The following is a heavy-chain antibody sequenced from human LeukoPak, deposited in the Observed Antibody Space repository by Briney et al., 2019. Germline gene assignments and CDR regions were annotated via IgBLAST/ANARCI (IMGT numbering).Heavy chain of an antibody. CDR1: GFTFSSYW. V-gene: IGHV3-7*03. Sequence: PGGSLRLSCAASGFTFSSYWMSWVRQAPGKGLEWVANIKQDGSEKYYVDSVKGRFTISRDNAKNTLYLQMNSLRAEDTAVYYCARDLVYYDFWSGYYPYCYGMDVWGQGTTVTVSS. D-gene: IGHD3-3*01. J-gene: IGHJ6*02. CDR3: ARDLVYYDFWSGYYPYCYGMDV. CDR2: IKQDGSEK.